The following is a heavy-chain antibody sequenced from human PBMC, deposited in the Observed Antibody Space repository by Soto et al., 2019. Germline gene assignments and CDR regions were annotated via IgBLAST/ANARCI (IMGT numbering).Heavy chain of an antibody. V-gene: IGHV3-64D*06. CDR3: VKLTDY. Sequence: LRLSCSASGFTFSTYDVHWVRRAPGKGLEFVAGISPIGVSTYYADSVKGRSTISRDNSKNTLYLQMSSLRPDDTAVYYCVKLTDYWGQGTLVTVSS. CDR1: GFTFSTYD. D-gene: IGHD3-9*01. J-gene: IGHJ4*02. CDR2: ISPIGVST.